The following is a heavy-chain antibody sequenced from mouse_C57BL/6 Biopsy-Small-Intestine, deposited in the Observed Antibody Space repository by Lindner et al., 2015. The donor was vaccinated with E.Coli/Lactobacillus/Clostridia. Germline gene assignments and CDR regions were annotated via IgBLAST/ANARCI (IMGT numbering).Heavy chain of an antibody. D-gene: IGHD1-1*02. V-gene: IGHV1-81*01. CDR1: GGTFKLYA. CDR2: IIPVFGTT. CDR3: ARGYCGGDCYSAFNF. Sequence: SVKVSCKASGGTFKLYAINWLRQAPGQGLEWMGGIIPVFGTTNYAPRFQGRVTITADEPTSTAYMELRSLRSEDTAVYYCARGYCGGDCYSAFNFWGQGTQVTVSS. J-gene: IGHJ4*01.